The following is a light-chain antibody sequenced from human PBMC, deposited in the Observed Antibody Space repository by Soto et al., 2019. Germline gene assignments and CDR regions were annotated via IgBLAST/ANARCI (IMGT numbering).Light chain of an antibody. CDR3: QSYDSSLSGLGV. Sequence: QAVVTQPPSVSGAPGQWVTISCTGSSSNIGAGYDVHWYQQLPGTAPKLLIYGNSNRPSGVPDRFSGSKSGTSASLAITGLQAEDEADYYCQSYDSSLSGLGVFGGGTKLTVL. CDR1: SSNIGAGYD. V-gene: IGLV1-40*01. J-gene: IGLJ2*01. CDR2: GNS.